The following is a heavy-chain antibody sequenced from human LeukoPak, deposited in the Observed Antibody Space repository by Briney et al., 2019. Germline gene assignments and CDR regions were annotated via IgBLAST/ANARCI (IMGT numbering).Heavy chain of an antibody. CDR1: GGSFSGYY. Sequence: SETLSLTCAVYGGSFSGYYWSWIRQPPGKGLEWIGEINDSGNTNYNPSLKSRVTISVDTSKNQFSLKLSSVTAADTAVYYCARTYDFWSGYHDYWGQGTLVTVSS. V-gene: IGHV4-34*01. CDR3: ARTYDFWSGYHDY. D-gene: IGHD3-3*01. J-gene: IGHJ4*02. CDR2: INDSGNT.